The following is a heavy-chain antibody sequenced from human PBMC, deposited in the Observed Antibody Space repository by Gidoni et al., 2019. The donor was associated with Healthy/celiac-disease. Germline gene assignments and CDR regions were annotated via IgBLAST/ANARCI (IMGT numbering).Heavy chain of an antibody. D-gene: IGHD3-10*01. V-gene: IGHV3-48*03. Sequence: EVQLVESGGGLVQPGGSLRLSCAASGFTFSSYEMNWVRQAPGKGLGWVSYISSSGSTIYYADSVKGRFTISRDNANNSLYLQMNSLGAEDTAVYYCATLLWFGPDYWGQGTLVTVSS. CDR2: ISSSGSTI. CDR3: ATLLWFGPDY. CDR1: GFTFSSYE. J-gene: IGHJ4*02.